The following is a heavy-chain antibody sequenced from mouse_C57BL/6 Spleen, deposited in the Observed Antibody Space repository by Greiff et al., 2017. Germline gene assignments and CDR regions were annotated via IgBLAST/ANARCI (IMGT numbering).Heavy chain of an antibody. V-gene: IGHV6-3*01. Sequence: DVMLVESGGGLVQPGGSMKLSCVASGFTFSNYWMNWVRQSPEKGLEWVAQIRLKSDNYATHYAESVKGRFTISRDDSKSSVYLQMNNLRAEDTGIYYCPGGYFDVWGTGTTVTVSS. CDR3: PGGYFDV. CDR2: IRLKSDNYAT. J-gene: IGHJ1*03. CDR1: GFTFSNYW.